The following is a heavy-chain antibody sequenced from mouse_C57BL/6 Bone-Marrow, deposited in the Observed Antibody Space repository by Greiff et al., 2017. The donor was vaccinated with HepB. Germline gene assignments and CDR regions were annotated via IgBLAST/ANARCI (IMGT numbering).Heavy chain of an antibody. Sequence: QVQLQQPGAELVKPGASVKLSCKASGYTFTSYWMQWVKQRPGQGLEWIGEIEPSDSYPNYNQKFKGKATLTVDTSSSTAYMQLSSLTSEDSAVYYCASPTVVATPYWYFDVWGTGTTVTVSS. J-gene: IGHJ1*03. V-gene: IGHV1-50*01. D-gene: IGHD1-1*01. CDR1: GYTFTSYW. CDR3: ASPTVVATPYWYFDV. CDR2: IEPSDSYP.